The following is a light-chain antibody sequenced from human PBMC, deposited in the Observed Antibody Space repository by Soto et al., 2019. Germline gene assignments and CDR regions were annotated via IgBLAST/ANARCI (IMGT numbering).Light chain of an antibody. CDR2: DGT. CDR3: QQSFVTPRT. Sequence: DVQMTQSPASLSASVVDRGTITCLASQNIKTYLNWYQHKPGKAPNLLIHDGTTLQSGVPSRFSGSGSGTEFSLTITSLQPEDSATYYCQQSFVTPRTFGQGTKVDIK. V-gene: IGKV1-39*01. J-gene: IGKJ1*01. CDR1: QNIKTY.